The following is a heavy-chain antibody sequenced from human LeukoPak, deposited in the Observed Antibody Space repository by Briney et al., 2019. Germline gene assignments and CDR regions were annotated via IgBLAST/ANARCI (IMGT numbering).Heavy chain of an antibody. CDR3: ARDARVVLDY. D-gene: IGHD2/OR15-2a*01. CDR1: GFTLSTYW. CDR2: IKQDGSEK. J-gene: IGHJ4*02. V-gene: IGHV3-7*01. Sequence: GGSLRLSCAASGFTLSTYWMTWVRQAPGKGLEWVASIKQDGSEKYYVDSVKGRFTISRDNAKKSLYLQMNSLRAEDTAVYYCARDARVVLDYWGQGTLVTVSS.